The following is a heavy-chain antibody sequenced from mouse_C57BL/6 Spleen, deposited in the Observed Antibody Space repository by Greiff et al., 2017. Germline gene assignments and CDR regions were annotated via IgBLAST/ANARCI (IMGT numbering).Heavy chain of an antibody. J-gene: IGHJ3*01. CDR2: ISYDGSN. D-gene: IGHD2-4*01. CDR3: AREGYCDYDGAWFAY. CDR1: GYSITSGYY. Sequence: EVQVVESGPGLVKPSQSLSLTCSVTGYSITSGYYWNWIRQFPGNKLEWMGYISYDGSNNYNPSLKNRISITRDTSKNQFFLKLNSVTTEDTATYYCAREGYCDYDGAWFAYWGQGTLVTVSA. V-gene: IGHV3-6*01.